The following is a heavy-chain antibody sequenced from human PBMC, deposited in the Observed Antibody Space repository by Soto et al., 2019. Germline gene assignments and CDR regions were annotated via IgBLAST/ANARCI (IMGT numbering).Heavy chain of an antibody. CDR3: ACGFGVVISSGPGPNYYYYGMDV. J-gene: IGHJ6*02. CDR2: INPSGGST. V-gene: IGHV1-46*01. Sequence: GASVKVSCKASGYTFTSCYMHCVRQAPGQGLEWMGIINPSGGSTSYAQKFQGRVTMTRDTSTSTVYMELSSLRSEDTAVYYCACGFGVVISSGPGPNYYYYGMDVWGQGTTVTVSS. CDR1: GYTFTSCY. D-gene: IGHD3-3*01.